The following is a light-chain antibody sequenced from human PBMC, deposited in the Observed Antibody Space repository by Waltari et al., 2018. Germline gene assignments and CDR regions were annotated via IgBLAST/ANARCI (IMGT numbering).Light chain of an antibody. CDR3: SSYTSSSTLGV. CDR1: PSDVRRYIR. V-gene: IGLV2-18*02. Sequence: HSALTHPPPVPWSLGLSVTSSCTALPSDVRRYIRVLRYQQSPGTAPKLMIYAVPNRPSGVPDRFSGSKSGSTASLTISGLQAEDEADYYCSSYTSSSTLGVFGGGTKLTVL. CDR2: AVP. J-gene: IGLJ2*01.